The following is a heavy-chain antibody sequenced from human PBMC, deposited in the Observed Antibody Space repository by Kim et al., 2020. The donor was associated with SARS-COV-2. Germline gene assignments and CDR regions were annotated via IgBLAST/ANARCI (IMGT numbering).Heavy chain of an antibody. Sequence: GGSLRLSCAASGFTFSSYWMSWVRQAPGKGLEWVANIKQDGSEKYYVDSVKGRFTISRDNAKNSLYLQMNSLRAEDTAVYYCAREPLVYATVLLWFRESPTGMDGWGQGTTVTVSS. D-gene: IGHD3-10*01. CDR2: IKQDGSEK. CDR1: GFTFSSYW. CDR3: AREPLVYATVLLWFRESPTGMDG. V-gene: IGHV3-7*01. J-gene: IGHJ6*02.